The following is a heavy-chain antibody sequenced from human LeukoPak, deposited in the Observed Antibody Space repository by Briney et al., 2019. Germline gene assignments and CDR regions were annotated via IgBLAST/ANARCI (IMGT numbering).Heavy chain of an antibody. V-gene: IGHV3-21*04. J-gene: IGHJ4*02. Sequence: PGGSLRLSCAASGFTFSSYSMNWVRQAPGKGLEWVSFISSSRSYIYYADSVKGRFTISRDNAKNSLYLQMNSLRAEDTAVYYCAKEGGITMVRGVIMGGYFDYWGQGTLVTVSS. CDR3: AKEGGITMVRGVIMGGYFDY. CDR1: GFTFSSYS. D-gene: IGHD3-10*01. CDR2: ISSSRSYI.